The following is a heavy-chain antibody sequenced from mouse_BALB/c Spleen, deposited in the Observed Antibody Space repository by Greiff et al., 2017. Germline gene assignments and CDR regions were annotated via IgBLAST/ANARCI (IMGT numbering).Heavy chain of an antibody. D-gene: IGHD2-1*01. CDR3: ARPDYGTAWFAY. J-gene: IGHJ3*01. CDR2: INPDSSTI. Sequence: EVKLQESGGGLVQPGGSLKLSCAASGFDFSRYWMSWVRQAPGKGLEWIGEINPDSSTINYTPSLKDKFIISRDNAKNTLYLQMSKVRSEDTALYYCARPDYGTAWFAYWGQGTLVTVSA. CDR1: GFDFSRYW. V-gene: IGHV4-1*02.